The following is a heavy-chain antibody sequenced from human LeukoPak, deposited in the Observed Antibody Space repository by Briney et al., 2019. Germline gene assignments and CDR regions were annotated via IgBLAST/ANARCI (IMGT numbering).Heavy chain of an antibody. Sequence: GGSLRLSCRASGFTFDDYAMHWVRQAPGKGLEWVSRIFRDGDGTYYAESVKGRFTISRDNNNNSLYLQMNSLRTEDTALYYCSKGSGYGKSYSFEDWGQGTMVTVS. CDR3: SKGSGYGKSYSFED. CDR1: GFTFDDYA. V-gene: IGHV3-43*02. D-gene: IGHD2-21*01. J-gene: IGHJ3*01. CDR2: IFRDGDGT.